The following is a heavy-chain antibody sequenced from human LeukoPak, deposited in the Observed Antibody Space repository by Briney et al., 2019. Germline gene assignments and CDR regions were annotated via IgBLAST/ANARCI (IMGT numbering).Heavy chain of an antibody. J-gene: IGHJ3*02. D-gene: IGHD5-18*01. CDR1: RGTFSSYA. V-gene: IGHV1-69*13. CDR3: ARGVPGYRAAFDI. Sequence: ASVKVSCKASRGTFSSYAISWVRQAPGQGLEWMGGIIPIFGTANYAQKFQGRVTITADESTSTAYMELSSLRSEDTAVYYCARGVPGYRAAFDIWGQGTMVTVSS. CDR2: IIPIFGTA.